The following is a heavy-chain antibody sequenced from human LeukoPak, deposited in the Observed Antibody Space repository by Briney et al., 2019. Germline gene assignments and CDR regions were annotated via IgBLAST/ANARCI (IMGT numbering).Heavy chain of an antibody. J-gene: IGHJ5*02. CDR2: IYYSGST. CDR1: GGSISSYY. V-gene: IGHV4-59*01. CDR3: ARDVGATSVSWFDP. D-gene: IGHD1-26*01. Sequence: SETLSLTCTVSGGSISSYYWSWIRQPPGKGLEWIGYIYYSGSTNYNPSLKSRVTISGDTSKNQFSLNLGSVTAADTAVYYCARDVGATSVSWFDPWGQGTLVTVSS.